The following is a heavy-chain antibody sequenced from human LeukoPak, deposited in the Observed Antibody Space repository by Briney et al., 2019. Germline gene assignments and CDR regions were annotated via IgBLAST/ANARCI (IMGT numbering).Heavy chain of an antibody. CDR3: ARDPNPEDIAAAGTGWFDP. Sequence: ASVKVSCKASGYTFTSYYMHWVRQAPGQGLEWMGIINPSGGSTSYAQKFQGRVTMTRDMSTSTVYMELSSLRSEDTAVYYCARDPNPEDIAAAGTGWFDPWGQGTLVTVSS. CDR1: GYTFTSYY. CDR2: INPSGGST. J-gene: IGHJ5*02. V-gene: IGHV1-46*01. D-gene: IGHD6-13*01.